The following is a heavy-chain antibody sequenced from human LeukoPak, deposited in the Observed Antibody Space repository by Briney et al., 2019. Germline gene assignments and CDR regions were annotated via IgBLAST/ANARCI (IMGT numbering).Heavy chain of an antibody. Sequence: PSETLSLTCTVSGGSISSSSYYWGWIRQPPGKGLEWIGSIYYSGSTYYNPSLKSRVTISVDTSKNQFSLKLSSVTAADTAVYYCARHSSRGYYDSAGYWGQGTLVTVSS. J-gene: IGHJ4*02. D-gene: IGHD3-22*01. CDR1: GGSISSSSYY. CDR2: IYYSGST. CDR3: ARHSSRGYYDSAGY. V-gene: IGHV4-39*01.